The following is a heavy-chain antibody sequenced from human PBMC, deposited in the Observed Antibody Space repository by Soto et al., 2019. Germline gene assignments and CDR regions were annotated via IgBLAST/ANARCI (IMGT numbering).Heavy chain of an antibody. J-gene: IGHJ6*03. D-gene: IGHD2-2*03. CDR3: ARGGYCSSTSCYGYYYYYMDV. CDR1: GRSISSSSYY. Sequence: SETLSLTCTVYGRSISSSSYYWGWIRQTPGKGLEWIGSIYYSGSTYYNPSLKSRVTISVDTSKNQFSLKLSSVTAADTAVYYCARGGYCSSTSCYGYYYYYMDVWGKGTTVTVSS. V-gene: IGHV4-39*01. CDR2: IYYSGST.